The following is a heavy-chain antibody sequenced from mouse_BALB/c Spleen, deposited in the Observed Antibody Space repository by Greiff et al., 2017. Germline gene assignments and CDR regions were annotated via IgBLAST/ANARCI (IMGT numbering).Heavy chain of an antibody. J-gene: IGHJ2*01. CDR1: GYSFTGYF. D-gene: IGHD2-4*01. CDR3: ASMGLRYYFDY. CDR2: INPYNGDT. V-gene: IGHV1-20*02. Sequence: EVKLQESGPELVKPGASVKISCKASGYSFTGYFMNWVMQSHGKSLEWIGRINPYNGDTFYNQKFKGKATLTVDKSSSTAHMELRSLASEDSAVYYCASMGLRYYFDYWGQGTTLTVSS.